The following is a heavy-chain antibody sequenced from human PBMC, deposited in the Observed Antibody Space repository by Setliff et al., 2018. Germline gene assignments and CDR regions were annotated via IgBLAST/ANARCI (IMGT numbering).Heavy chain of an antibody. CDR1: GFSFSSYA. D-gene: IGHD3-3*01. J-gene: IGHJ4*01. CDR3: AKSPHDFWSGRFFFDY. V-gene: IGHV3-23*01. CDR2: IIGSGIST. Sequence: GGSLRLSCAASGFSFSSYAMSWVRQCPGKGLEWVSTIIGSGISTYYSDSVQGRFTISRDNHNNKLHLQMNSLRVEDTAIYYCAKSPHDFWSGRFFFDYWGQGMLVTVSS.